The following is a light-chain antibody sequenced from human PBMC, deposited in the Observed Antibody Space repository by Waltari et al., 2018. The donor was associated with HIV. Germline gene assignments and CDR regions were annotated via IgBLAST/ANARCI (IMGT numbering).Light chain of an antibody. V-gene: IGLV1-47*01. CDR3: AAWDDSLSVWM. CDR1: SPNIGSNI. CDR2: RND. J-gene: IGLJ3*02. Sequence: QSLLTQPPSASGTPGQRVTIPCPGRSPNIGSNIVTWYQQLQGTAPKLLISRNDQRPSGVPDRFSGSKSGTSASLAIRGLRSEDEADYYCAAWDDSLSVWMFGGGTKLTVL.